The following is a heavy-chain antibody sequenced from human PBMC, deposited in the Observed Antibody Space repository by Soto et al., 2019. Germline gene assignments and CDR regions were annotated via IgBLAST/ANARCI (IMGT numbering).Heavy chain of an antibody. J-gene: IGHJ6*02. V-gene: IGHV4-30-2*01. Sequence: QLQLQESGSGLVKPSQKLSLTCTVSGGSINSGGYSWSWIRQPPGKGLEWIGYIYRSGSAYYSPSIQNRVTISVDTSKKHFSLNLTSVTAADTAVYYCAVSGRGGLDVWGQGTTVTVSS. CDR2: IYRSGSA. CDR1: GGSINSGGYS. CDR3: AVSGRGGLDV. D-gene: IGHD3-10*01.